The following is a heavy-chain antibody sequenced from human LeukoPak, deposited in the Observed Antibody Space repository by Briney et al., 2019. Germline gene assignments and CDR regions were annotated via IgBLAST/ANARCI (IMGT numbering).Heavy chain of an antibody. CDR3: ASRSSPGYDPAFDI. Sequence: GGSLRLSCAASGFTVSSNYMSWVRQAPGKGLEWVSVIYSGGSTYYADSVKGRFTISRDNSKNTLYLQMNSLRAEDTAVCYCASRSSPGYDPAFDIWGQGTMVTVSS. J-gene: IGHJ3*02. D-gene: IGHD3-3*01. CDR1: GFTVSSNY. CDR2: IYSGGST. V-gene: IGHV3-53*01.